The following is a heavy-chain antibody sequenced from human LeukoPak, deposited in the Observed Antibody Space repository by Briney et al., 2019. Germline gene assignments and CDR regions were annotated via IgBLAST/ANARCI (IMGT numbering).Heavy chain of an antibody. CDR3: AKLGDSST. CDR1: GDSVSSNSAA. Sequence: SQTLSLTCAISGDSVSSNSAAWSWIRQSPSRGLEWLGRTYYRSKWYNDYAVSVKSRIIINPDTSKNQFSLQLNSVTPEDTVVYYCAKLGDSSTWGQGTLVTVSS. V-gene: IGHV6-1*01. D-gene: IGHD6-19*01. CDR2: TYYRSKWYN. J-gene: IGHJ5*02.